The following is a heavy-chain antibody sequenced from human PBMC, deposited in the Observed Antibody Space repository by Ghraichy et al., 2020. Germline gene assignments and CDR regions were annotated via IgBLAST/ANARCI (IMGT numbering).Heavy chain of an antibody. J-gene: IGHJ6*02. CDR1: GFTFSSYS. CDR2: ITSSSRTI. CDR3: ARASRVVRFYDYDGMDV. D-gene: IGHD4-23*01. Sequence: GGSLRLSCVGSGFTFSSYSMNWVRQSPGKGLEWVSYITSSSRTISYADSVKGRFTISRDNAQNSLYLQMNSLRDEDTGVYYCARASRVVRFYDYDGMDVWGQGTTGTVFS. V-gene: IGHV3-48*02.